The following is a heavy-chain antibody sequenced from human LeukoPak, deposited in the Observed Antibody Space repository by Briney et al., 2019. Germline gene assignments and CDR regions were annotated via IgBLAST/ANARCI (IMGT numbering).Heavy chain of an antibody. CDR1: GFTFSNSW. J-gene: IGHJ4*02. CDR3: AREGSLYRYYDFSAYLDY. Sequence: GGSLRLSCAASGFTFSNSWMSWVRQAPGKGLEWVANIKPDGTETYYADSVKGRFTISRDNAKNSLYLQMNSLRAEDTAVYYCAREGSLYRYYDFSAYLDYWGQGTLLTVSS. V-gene: IGHV3-7*01. CDR2: IKPDGTET. D-gene: IGHD3-22*01.